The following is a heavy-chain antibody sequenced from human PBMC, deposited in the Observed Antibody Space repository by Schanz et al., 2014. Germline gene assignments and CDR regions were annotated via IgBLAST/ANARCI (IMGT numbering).Heavy chain of an antibody. CDR1: GFAFSSYG. V-gene: IGHV3-33*05. J-gene: IGHJ4*02. Sequence: QVQLVESGGGVVQPGRSLRLSCAASGFAFSSYGMNWLRQAPGKGLEWVALVSSDGNNDYYTDSVKGRFTISRDNSKNTLYLQMNSLRVEDSAIYYCAKDISDTSGKDDYWGQGTLVTVSS. CDR3: AKDISDTSGKDDY. D-gene: IGHD3-22*01. CDR2: VSSDGNND.